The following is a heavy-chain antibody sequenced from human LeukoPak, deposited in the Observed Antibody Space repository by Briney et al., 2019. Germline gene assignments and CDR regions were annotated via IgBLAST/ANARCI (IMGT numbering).Heavy chain of an antibody. D-gene: IGHD2-15*01. CDR3: ARGLVGGRGRHTYYYFDY. CDR2: INHSGST. CDR1: GGSFSGYY. J-gene: IGHJ4*02. V-gene: IGHV4-34*01. Sequence: SETLSLTCAVYGGSFSGYYWSWIRQPPGKGLEWIGEINHSGSTNYNPCLKSRVTISVDTSKNQFSLKLSSVTAADTAVYYCARGLVGGRGRHTYYYFDYWGQGTLVTVSS.